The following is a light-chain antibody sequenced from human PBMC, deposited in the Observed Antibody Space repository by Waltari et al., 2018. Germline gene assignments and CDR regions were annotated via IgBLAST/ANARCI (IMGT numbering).Light chain of an antibody. CDR1: ALPKHY. J-gene: IGLJ2*01. Sequence: YALTQTPSVSVSPGQTAKITCSGAALPKHYVYWYQKKPGQAPVLVILKDTERPAEVPERFSGSTSGTRVTLTISGAQAEDDADYYCQSVDSTGSYVVFGGGTKLTVL. CDR2: KDT. CDR3: QSVDSTGSYVV. V-gene: IGLV3-25*03.